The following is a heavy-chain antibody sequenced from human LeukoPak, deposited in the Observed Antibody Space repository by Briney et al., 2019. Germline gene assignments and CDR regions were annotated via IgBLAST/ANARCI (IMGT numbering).Heavy chain of an antibody. CDR1: GFTFNRYS. Sequence: GGSLRLSCAASGFTFNRYSMNWVRQAPGKGLEWVSSISSSSSYIYYADSVKGRFTISRDNSKNTLYLQMNSLRAEDTAVYYCAKTSHIYYYYMDVWGKGTTVTISS. V-gene: IGHV3-21*01. CDR3: AKTSHIYYYYMDV. D-gene: IGHD2-21*01. J-gene: IGHJ6*03. CDR2: ISSSSSYI.